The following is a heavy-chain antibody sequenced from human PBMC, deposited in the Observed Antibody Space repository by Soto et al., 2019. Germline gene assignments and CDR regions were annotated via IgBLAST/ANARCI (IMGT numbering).Heavy chain of an antibody. CDR3: AKDPRGSPGY. CDR1: GFNFSSYA. V-gene: IGHV3-23*01. J-gene: IGHJ4*01. D-gene: IGHD6-6*01. CDR2: ISSASSST. Sequence: GGSLRLSCAASGFNFSSYAKGWVRQAPGKGLEWVSAISSASSSTYYADSVKGRFTVSRDNSKNTLYLQMNTLRVEDTAIYYCAKDPRGSPGYWGQGTLVTVSS.